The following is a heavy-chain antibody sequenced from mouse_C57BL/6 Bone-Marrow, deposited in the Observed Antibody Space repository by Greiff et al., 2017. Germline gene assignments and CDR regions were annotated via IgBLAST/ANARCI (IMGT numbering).Heavy chain of an antibody. CDR3: ARGYYSNYGFAY. CDR2: ISYSGST. D-gene: IGHD2-5*01. CDR1: GYSITSGYD. Sequence: EVQLVESGPGMVKPSPSLSLTCTVTGYSITSGYDWHWIRHFPGNKLEWMGYISYSGSTNYNPSLKNRISITPDTSKNHFFLKLDSVTTEDTATYYCARGYYSNYGFAYWGQGTRVTVSA. V-gene: IGHV3-1*01. J-gene: IGHJ3*01.